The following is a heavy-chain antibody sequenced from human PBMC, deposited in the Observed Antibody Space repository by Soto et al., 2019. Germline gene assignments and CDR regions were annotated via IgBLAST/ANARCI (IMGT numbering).Heavy chain of an antibody. CDR2: ITSSSSYI. Sequence: PGGSLRLSCAASGFTFSSHSMNWVRQAPGKGLEWVSSITSSSSYINYADSVKGRFTISRDNSKNTLHLQMITLRPEDTAVYYCAKDIKCEDFTYGYFYYGMYVWGQGTTVTVSS. D-gene: IGHD3-10*01. J-gene: IGHJ6*02. CDR3: AKDIKCEDFTYGYFYYGMYV. CDR1: GFTFSSHS. V-gene: IGHV3-21*01.